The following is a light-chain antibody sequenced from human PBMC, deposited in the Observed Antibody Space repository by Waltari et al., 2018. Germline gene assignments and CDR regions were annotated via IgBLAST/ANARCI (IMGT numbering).Light chain of an antibody. CDR1: QSISDY. CDR3: QQYNSYPGT. CDR2: KTS. Sequence: DIQMTQSPSTLSASVGDSVNITCRASQSISDYLAWFQQEPGKAPKLLISKTSSLESGVPSRFSGSGSGTKFTLTISSLRPDDFATYYCQQYNSYPGTFGQGTKVEIK. J-gene: IGKJ1*01. V-gene: IGKV1-5*03.